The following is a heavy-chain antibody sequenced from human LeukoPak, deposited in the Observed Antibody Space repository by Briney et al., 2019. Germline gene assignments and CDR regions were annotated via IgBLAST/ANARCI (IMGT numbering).Heavy chain of an antibody. CDR1: AFIFSGHW. Sequence: GGSLRLSCEGSAFIFSGHWMNWVRQTPGKGLEWVASIKEDGSERQYMDSVKGRFSISRDNTKGSLFLQLNSLRAEDTAVYYCANEIDPYSNYPNFDYWGQGTLVTVSS. J-gene: IGHJ4*02. V-gene: IGHV3-7*03. D-gene: IGHD4-11*01. CDR3: ANEIDPYSNYPNFDY. CDR2: IKEDGSER.